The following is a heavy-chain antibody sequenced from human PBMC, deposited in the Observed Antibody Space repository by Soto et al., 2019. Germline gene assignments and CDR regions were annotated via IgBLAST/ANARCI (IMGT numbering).Heavy chain of an antibody. D-gene: IGHD2-8*01. V-gene: IGHV4-31*03. CDR2: IYYSGST. CDR1: GGSISSGGYY. J-gene: IGHJ6*02. Sequence: SETLSLTCTVSGGSISSGGYYWSWIRQHPGKGLEWIGYIYYSGSTYYNPSLKSRVTISVDTSKNQFSLKLSSVTAADTAVYYCARSWSQDGMDVWGQGTTVTVSS. CDR3: ARSWSQDGMDV.